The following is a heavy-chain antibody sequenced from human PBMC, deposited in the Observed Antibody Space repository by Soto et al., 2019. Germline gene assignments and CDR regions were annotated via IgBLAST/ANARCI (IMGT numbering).Heavy chain of an antibody. J-gene: IGHJ3*01. CDR3: ARTGYCSGGSCYSEDAFDF. CDR2: IYWDDDK. V-gene: IGHV2-5*02. Sequence: QITLKESGPTLVKPTQTLMLTCTFSGFSLSTSGVGVGWIRQPPGKALEWLALIYWDDDKRCSPSLERRLTITQDTSTTQVVLTMSNVDPVDSATSYCARTGYCSGGSCYSEDAFDFWGQGTTVTVSS. CDR1: GFSLSTSGVG. D-gene: IGHD2-15*01.